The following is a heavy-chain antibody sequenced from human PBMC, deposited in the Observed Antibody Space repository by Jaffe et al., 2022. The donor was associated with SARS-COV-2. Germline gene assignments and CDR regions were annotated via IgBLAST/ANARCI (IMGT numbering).Heavy chain of an antibody. D-gene: IGHD2-2*01. CDR2: ISSSSSYI. V-gene: IGHV3-21*01. CDR1: GFTFSSYS. J-gene: IGHJ6*03. CDR3: ARGTSLRRYYYYYMDV. Sequence: EVQLVESGGGLVKPGGSLRLSCAASGFTFSSYSMNWVRQAPGKGLEWVSSISSSSSYIYYADSVKGRFTISRDNAKNSLYLQMNSLRAEDTAVYYCARGTSLRRYYYYYMDVWGKGTTVTVSS.